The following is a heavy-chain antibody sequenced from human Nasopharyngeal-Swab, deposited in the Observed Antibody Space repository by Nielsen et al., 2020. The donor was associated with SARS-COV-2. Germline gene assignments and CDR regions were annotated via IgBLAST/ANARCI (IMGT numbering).Heavy chain of an antibody. CDR2: ISWNSGSI. CDR1: GFTFDDYA. CDR3: AKLYDSSGYNDY. Sequence: SLKISCAASGFTFDDYAMHWVRQAPGKGLEWVSGISWNSGSIGYADSVKGRFTISRDNAKNSLYLQMNSLRAEDTALYYRAKLYDSSGYNDYWGQGTLVTVSS. J-gene: IGHJ4*02. V-gene: IGHV3-9*01. D-gene: IGHD3-22*01.